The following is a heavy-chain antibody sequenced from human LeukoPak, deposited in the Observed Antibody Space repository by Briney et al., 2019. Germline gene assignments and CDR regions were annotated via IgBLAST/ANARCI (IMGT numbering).Heavy chain of an antibody. V-gene: IGHV3-9*01. CDR2: ISWNSGSI. CDR1: GFTLDDYA. CDR3: AKDTEEIQQLVYFDY. Sequence: GGSLRLSCAASGFTLDDYAMHWVRQAPGKGLEWVSGISWNSGSIGYADSVKGRFTISRDNAKNSLYLQMNSLRAEDTALYYCAKDTEEIQQLVYFDYWGQGTLVTVSS. D-gene: IGHD6-13*01. J-gene: IGHJ4*02.